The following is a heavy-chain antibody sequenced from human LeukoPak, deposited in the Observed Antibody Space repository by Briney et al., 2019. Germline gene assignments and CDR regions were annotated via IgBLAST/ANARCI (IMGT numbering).Heavy chain of an antibody. D-gene: IGHD5-24*01. CDR2: ISSSSSYI. J-gene: IGHJ4*02. Sequence: PGGSLRLSCAASGFTLSSYSMNWVRQAPGKELEWVSSISSSSSYIYYADSVKGRFTISRDNAKNSLYLQMNSLRAEDTAVYYCVRAMATTSDDYWGQGTLVTVSS. CDR3: VRAMATTSDDY. V-gene: IGHV3-21*01. CDR1: GFTLSSYS.